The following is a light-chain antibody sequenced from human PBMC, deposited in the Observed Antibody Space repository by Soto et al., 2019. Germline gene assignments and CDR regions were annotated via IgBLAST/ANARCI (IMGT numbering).Light chain of an antibody. CDR2: EVS. J-gene: IGLJ1*01. V-gene: IGLV2-14*01. CDR1: TGDVGRYNF. Sequence: SALTQPASVSGSPGQSITISCTGTTGDVGRYNFVSWYQQHPGKAPKLMISEVSNRPSGVSNRFSASKSGNTASLTISGLQADDEADYYCSSYTSNKSYVFGTGTKLTVL. CDR3: SSYTSNKSYV.